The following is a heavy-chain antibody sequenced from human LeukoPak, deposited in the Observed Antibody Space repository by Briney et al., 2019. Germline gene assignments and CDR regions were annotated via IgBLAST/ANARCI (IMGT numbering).Heavy chain of an antibody. V-gene: IGHV5-51*01. D-gene: IGHD4-23*01. CDR1: GYSFTNYW. Sequence: GESLKISCKGSGYSFTNYWIGWVRQMPGKGLEWMGIIQPRDSDARYSPSFRGQVTFSADKSASTADLQWSSLKASDTAIYYCARGLKTTVVTPFAYWGQGTLVTVSS. CDR2: IQPRDSDA. J-gene: IGHJ4*02. CDR3: ARGLKTTVVTPFAY.